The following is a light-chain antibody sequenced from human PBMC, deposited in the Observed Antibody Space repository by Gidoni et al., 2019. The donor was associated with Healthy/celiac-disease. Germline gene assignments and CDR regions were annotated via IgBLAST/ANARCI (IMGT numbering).Light chain of an antibody. CDR2: GAS. Sequence: DIVMTQSPATLSVSPGERATLSCRDSQSVSSNLAWYQQKPGQAPRLLIYGASTRATGIPARFSGSGSGTEFTLTISSMQSEDFAVYYCQQYNNWHITFGQGTRLEIK. CDR3: QQYNNWHIT. J-gene: IGKJ5*01. V-gene: IGKV3-15*01. CDR1: QSVSSN.